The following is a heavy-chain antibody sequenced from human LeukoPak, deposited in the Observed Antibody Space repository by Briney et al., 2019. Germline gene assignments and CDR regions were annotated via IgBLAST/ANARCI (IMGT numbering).Heavy chain of an antibody. CDR3: ARVAGCSSTSCPEYFQH. D-gene: IGHD2-2*01. V-gene: IGHV1-69*01. Sequence: GASVKVSCKASGGTFSSYAISWVRQAPGQGLEWMGGIIPIFGTANYAQKFQGRVTITADESTSTAYMELSSLRSEDTAVYYCARVAGCSSTSCPEYFQHWGQGTLVTVSS. CDR2: IIPIFGTA. CDR1: GGTFSSYA. J-gene: IGHJ1*01.